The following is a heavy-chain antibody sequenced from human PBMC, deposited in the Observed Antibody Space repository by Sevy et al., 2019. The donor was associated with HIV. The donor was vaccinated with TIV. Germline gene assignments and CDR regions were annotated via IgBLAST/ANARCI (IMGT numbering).Heavy chain of an antibody. CDR3: ARDATYYYGSGRPSVYYYGMDV. V-gene: IGHV3-7*01. Sequence: GGSLRLSCAASGFTFSSYWMSWVRQAPGNGLEWVANIKQDGSEKYYVDSVKGRFTISRDNAKNSLYLQMNSLRAEDTAVYYCARDATYYYGSGRPSVYYYGMDVWGQGTTVTVSS. CDR1: GFTFSSYW. CDR2: IKQDGSEK. J-gene: IGHJ6*02. D-gene: IGHD3-10*01.